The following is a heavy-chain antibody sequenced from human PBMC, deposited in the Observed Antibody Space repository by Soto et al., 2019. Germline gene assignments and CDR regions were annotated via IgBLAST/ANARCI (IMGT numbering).Heavy chain of an antibody. CDR1: GYSFTSYW. V-gene: IGHV5-51*01. D-gene: IGHD6-19*01. Sequence: GESLKISCKGSGYSFTSYWIGWVRQMPGKGLEWMGIIYPGDSDTRYSPSFQGQVTISADRSISTAYLQWSSLKASDTAMYYCARAQQWLVRGYYYYGMDVWGQGTTVTVSS. CDR3: ARAQQWLVRGYYYYGMDV. J-gene: IGHJ6*02. CDR2: IYPGDSDT.